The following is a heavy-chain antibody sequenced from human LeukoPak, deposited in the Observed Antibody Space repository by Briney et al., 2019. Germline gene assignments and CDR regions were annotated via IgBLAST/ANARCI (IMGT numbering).Heavy chain of an antibody. V-gene: IGHV1-46*01. CDR3: AKHPDYDILPGYSINWFDP. CDR2: VNPNGFST. CDR1: GYAFISYD. D-gene: IGHD3-9*01. J-gene: IGHJ5*02. Sequence: ASVTVSCTASGYAFISYDIHWMRQAPGQGLEWVGRVNPNGFSTTYAQKFQGRVTMTSDTSTTTVYMDLSSLRSEDTAVYYCAKHPDYDILPGYSINWFDPWGQGTLVTVSS.